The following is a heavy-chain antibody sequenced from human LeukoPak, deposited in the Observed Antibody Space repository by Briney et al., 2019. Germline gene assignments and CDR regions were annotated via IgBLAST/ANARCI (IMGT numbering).Heavy chain of an antibody. J-gene: IGHJ4*02. D-gene: IGHD3-22*01. Sequence: SETLSLTCTVSGGSISSHSWSWIRQPPGKGLEWIGHVYDSGSTDYNPSLKSRVTISLDMPKNQFSLRLSSVTAADTAIYYCARDAYDSGAYYFLFDYWGQGTLVTVSS. V-gene: IGHV4-59*11. CDR2: VYDSGST. CDR1: GGSISSHS. CDR3: ARDAYDSGAYYFLFDY.